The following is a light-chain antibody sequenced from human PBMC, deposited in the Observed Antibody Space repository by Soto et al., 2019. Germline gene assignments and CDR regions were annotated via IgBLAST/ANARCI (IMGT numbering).Light chain of an antibody. V-gene: IGLV1-51*01. CDR3: GTWDSSLNAYV. CDR2: DNN. Sequence: QSVLTQPPSVSAAPGQKVTISCSGSSSNIGNNYVSWYQQLPGTAPKLLIYDNNQRPSGIPDRFSGSKSGTSATLGITGLQTGEEADYYCGTWDSSLNAYVFGSGTKVTVL. J-gene: IGLJ1*01. CDR1: SSNIGNNY.